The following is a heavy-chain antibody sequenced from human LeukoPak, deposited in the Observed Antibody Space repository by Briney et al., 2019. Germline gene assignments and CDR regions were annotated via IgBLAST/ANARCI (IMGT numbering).Heavy chain of an antibody. J-gene: IGHJ4*02. Sequence: PGGSLRLSCAASGFTFSSYAMSWVRQAPGKGLEWVSVIYSGGSTYYADSVKGRFTISRDNSKNTLYLQMNSLRAEDTAVYYCARSDSSGYYYPTPFDYWGQGTLVTVSS. CDR3: ARSDSSGYYYPTPFDY. D-gene: IGHD3-22*01. V-gene: IGHV3-66*02. CDR2: IYSGGST. CDR1: GFTFSSYA.